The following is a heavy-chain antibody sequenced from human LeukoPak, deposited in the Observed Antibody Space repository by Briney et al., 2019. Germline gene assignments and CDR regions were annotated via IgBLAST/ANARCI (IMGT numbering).Heavy chain of an antibody. D-gene: IGHD3-10*01. CDR2: ISSSSYI. CDR3: AREGLILWFGEPPDAFDI. CDR1: GFTFSSYS. J-gene: IGHJ3*02. Sequence: GGSLRLSCAASGFTFSSYSMNWVRQAPGKGLEWVSSISSSSYIYYADSVKGRFTISRDNAKNSLYLQMNSLRAEDTAVYYCAREGLILWFGEPPDAFDIWGQGTMVTVSS. V-gene: IGHV3-21*01.